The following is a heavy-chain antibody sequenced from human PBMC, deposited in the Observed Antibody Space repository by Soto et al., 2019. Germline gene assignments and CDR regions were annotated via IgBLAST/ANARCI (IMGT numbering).Heavy chain of an antibody. CDR1: GFTFSSYG. J-gene: IGHJ4*02. Sequence: QVQLVESGGGVVQPGRSLRLSCAASGFTFSSYGMHWVRQAPGKGLEWVAVISYEGSNKYYADSVKGRFTISRENSKNTRYLPMNSLRAEDTAVYYLAAGAVAGTVVSHYWGQGTLVTVAS. D-gene: IGHD6-19*01. CDR3: AAGAVAGTVVSHY. CDR2: ISYEGSNK. V-gene: IGHV3-30*03.